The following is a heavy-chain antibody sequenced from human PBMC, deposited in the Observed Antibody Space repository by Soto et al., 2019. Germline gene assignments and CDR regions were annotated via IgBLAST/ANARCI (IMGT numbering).Heavy chain of an antibody. Sequence: GGSLRLSCAASGFTFSSYGMHWARQAPGKGLEWVAVIWYDGSNKYYADSVKGRFTISRDNSKNTLYLQMNSLRAEDTAVYYCARGDYYDSSGPNPWDYGMDVWGQGTTVTVSS. CDR3: ARGDYYDSSGPNPWDYGMDV. V-gene: IGHV3-33*01. CDR1: GFTFSSYG. D-gene: IGHD3-22*01. J-gene: IGHJ6*02. CDR2: IWYDGSNK.